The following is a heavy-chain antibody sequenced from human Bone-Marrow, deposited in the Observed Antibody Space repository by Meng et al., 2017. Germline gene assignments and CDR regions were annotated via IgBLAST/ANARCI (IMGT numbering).Heavy chain of an antibody. J-gene: IGHJ4*02. D-gene: IGHD3-10*01. CDR3: ARARYYYGSGSYYVHYFDY. CDR2: IKQDGSEK. Sequence: GGSLRLSCAASGFTFSSYWMSWVRQAPGKGLECVANIKQDGSEKYYVDSVKGRFTISRDNAKNSLYLQMNSLRAEDTAVYYCARARYYYGSGSYYVHYFDYWGQGTLVTVSS. V-gene: IGHV3-7*01. CDR1: GFTFSSYW.